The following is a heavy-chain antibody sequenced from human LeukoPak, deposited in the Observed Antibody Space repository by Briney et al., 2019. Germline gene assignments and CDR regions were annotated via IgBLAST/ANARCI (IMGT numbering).Heavy chain of an antibody. D-gene: IGHD5-18*01. J-gene: IGHJ3*02. CDR3: AREPDTAYAFDI. CDR1: GFTFSSYW. V-gene: IGHV3-21*01. Sequence: GGSLRLSCAASGFTFSSYWMSWVRQAPGKGLEWVSSISSSSSYIYYADSVKGRFTISRDNAKNSLYLQMNSLRAEDTAVYYCAREPDTAYAFDIWGQGTMVTVSS. CDR2: ISSSSSYI.